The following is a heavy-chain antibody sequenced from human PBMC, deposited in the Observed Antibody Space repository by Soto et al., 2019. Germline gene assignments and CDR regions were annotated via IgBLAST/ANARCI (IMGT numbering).Heavy chain of an antibody. Sequence: PSETLSLTCTVSGGSTSSDDYWSWIRQPPGKGLEWIGHIYYSGNTDYNPSLKSRLAISIDTSKNQFSLKLSSVTAADTAVYFCAREGGESSDGLYYFDSWGQGSLVTVSS. V-gene: IGHV4-30-4*01. D-gene: IGHD3-16*01. CDR2: IYYSGNT. CDR3: AREGGESSDGLYYFDS. J-gene: IGHJ4*02. CDR1: GGSTSSDDY.